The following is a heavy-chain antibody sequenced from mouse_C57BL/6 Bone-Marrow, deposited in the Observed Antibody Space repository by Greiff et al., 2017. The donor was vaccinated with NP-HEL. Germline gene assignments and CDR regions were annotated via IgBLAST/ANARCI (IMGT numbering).Heavy chain of an antibody. Sequence: QVQLQQPGAELVKPGASVKMSCKASGYTFTSYWITWVKQRPGQGLEWIGDIYPGSGSTNYNEKFKSKATLTVDTSSSTAYMQLSSLTSEDSAVYYGARSLYSNYEDYFDYWGQGTTLTVSS. CDR2: IYPGSGST. V-gene: IGHV1-55*01. J-gene: IGHJ2*01. D-gene: IGHD2-5*01. CDR1: GYTFTSYW. CDR3: ARSLYSNYEDYFDY.